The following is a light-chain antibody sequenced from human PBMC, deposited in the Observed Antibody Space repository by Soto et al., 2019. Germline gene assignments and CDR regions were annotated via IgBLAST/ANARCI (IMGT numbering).Light chain of an antibody. CDR2: RNN. J-gene: IGLJ3*02. CDR3: AAWDDSLSGG. CDR1: SSNIGSNY. Sequence: QSVLTQPTSASGTPGQRVTISCSGSSSNIGSNYVYWYQQLPGTAPKLLIYRNNQRPSGVPDRFSGSKSGTSASLAISGLRSEDEADYYCAAWDDSLSGGFGGGTKLTVL. V-gene: IGLV1-47*01.